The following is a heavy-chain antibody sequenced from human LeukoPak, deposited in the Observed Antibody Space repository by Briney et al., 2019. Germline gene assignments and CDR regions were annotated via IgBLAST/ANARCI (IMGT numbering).Heavy chain of an antibody. J-gene: IGHJ4*02. CDR2: ISSSSSYI. CDR1: GFTFSSYS. D-gene: IGHD2-2*01. V-gene: IGHV3-21*01. Sequence: PGGSLRLSCAASGFTFSSYSMNWVRQAPGKGLEWVASISSSSSYIYYADSVKGRFTIFRDYAKNSLYLQMNILRAEDPAVYYCARGDRHLYCSSTSCYPVLGGQGTLVTVSS. CDR3: ARGDRHLYCSSTSCYPVL.